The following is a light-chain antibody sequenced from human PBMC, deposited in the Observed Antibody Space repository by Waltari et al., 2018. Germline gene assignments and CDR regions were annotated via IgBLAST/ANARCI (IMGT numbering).Light chain of an antibody. V-gene: IGKV1-33*01. CDR2: DAS. Sequence: DIQMTQSQSSLSASAGDRVTISCQASQDIGMYLSWFQQKPGKAPRLLIFDASNVESGVPSRFSASGSGTHFTLTITSLQPDDFATYYCQQYNSYSWTFGQGTKVEIK. J-gene: IGKJ1*01. CDR1: QDIGMY. CDR3: QQYNSYSWT.